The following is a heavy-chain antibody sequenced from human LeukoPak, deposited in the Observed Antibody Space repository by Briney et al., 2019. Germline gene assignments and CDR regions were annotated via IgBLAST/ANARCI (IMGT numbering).Heavy chain of an antibody. CDR1: GGSFSGYY. D-gene: IGHD3-3*01. J-gene: IGHJ4*02. CDR2: INHSGST. CDR3: ARGRPYYDFWSGHYGFDY. V-gene: IGHV4-34*01. Sequence: SETLSLTCAVYGGSFSGYYWSWIRQPPGKGLEWIGEINHSGSTNYNPSLKSRVTISVDTSKNQFSLKLSSVTAADTAVYYCARGRPYYDFWSGHYGFDYWGQGTLVTVSS.